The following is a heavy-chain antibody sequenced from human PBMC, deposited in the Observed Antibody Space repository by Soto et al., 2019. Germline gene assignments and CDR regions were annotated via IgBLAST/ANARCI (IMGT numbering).Heavy chain of an antibody. J-gene: IGHJ4*02. CDR3: VRDGAVAGNINFDL. CDR1: GYIFTKYG. D-gene: IGHD6-19*01. V-gene: IGHV1-3*01. CDR2: INAGDGNT. Sequence: ASVKVSCKASGYIFTKYGVHWVRQAPGQRLEWMGWINAGDGNTKYSRSFQGRVTITRYTSASTAYMELSSLRSEDTAVYYCVRDGAVAGNINFDLWGQGTLVTVPS.